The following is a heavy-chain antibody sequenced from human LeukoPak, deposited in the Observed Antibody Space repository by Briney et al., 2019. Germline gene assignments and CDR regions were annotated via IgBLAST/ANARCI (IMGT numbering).Heavy chain of an antibody. D-gene: IGHD6-13*01. J-gene: IGHJ6*03. CDR1: GFTFSSYS. CDR3: ARDRSSWNPRDQYYYYMDV. Sequence: GGSLRLSCAASGFTFSSYSMNWVRQAPGKGLEWVSYISSSSSTIYYADSVKGRFTISRDNAKNSLYLQMNSLRAEDTAVYYCARDRSSWNPRDQYYYYMDVWGKGTTVTVSS. CDR2: ISSSSSTI. V-gene: IGHV3-48*01.